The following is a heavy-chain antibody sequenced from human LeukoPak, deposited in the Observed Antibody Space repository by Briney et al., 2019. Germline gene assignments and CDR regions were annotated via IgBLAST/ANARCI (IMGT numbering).Heavy chain of an antibody. Sequence: PGGSLRLSCAASGFTSSNAWMSWVRQAPGKGLEWVGRIKSKTDGGTRDYAAPVKGRFTISRDDSKNTLYLQMNSLKTEDTAVDYCTSFDYAAFLTWGQGTMVTVSS. CDR1: GFTSSNAW. V-gene: IGHV3-15*01. CDR2: IKSKTDGGTR. D-gene: IGHD4/OR15-4a*01. CDR3: TSFDYAAFLT. J-gene: IGHJ3*02.